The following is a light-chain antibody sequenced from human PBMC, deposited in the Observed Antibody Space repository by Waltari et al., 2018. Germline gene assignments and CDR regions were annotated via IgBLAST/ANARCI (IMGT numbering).Light chain of an antibody. V-gene: IGKV4-1*01. Sequence: DIVVTQSPDPLAVSLGERVPMNCKSSQSDFKTYNNRNYLGWFQQKPEEPPKLLIYWASTRESGVPDRFSGSGSGTDFTLTISSLQAEDVAVYYWQQYYDNWTFGQGTKVEIK. CDR2: WAS. CDR1: QSDFKTYNNRNY. J-gene: IGKJ1*01. CDR3: QQYYDNWT.